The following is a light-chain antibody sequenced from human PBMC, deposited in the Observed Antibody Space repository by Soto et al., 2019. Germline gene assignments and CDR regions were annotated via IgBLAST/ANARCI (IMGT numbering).Light chain of an antibody. CDR2: AAS. CDR1: QSVSSK. J-gene: IGKJ1*01. CDR3: QQYNNWPPWT. V-gene: IGKV3-15*01. Sequence: EIVMTQSPATLSVSPGERATLSCRASQSVSSKLAWYQQKPGQAPRLLIYAASTRATGIPARFSGSGSGTEFTFTISSLQSEDFAVYYCQQYNNWPPWTFGQGTKVEIK.